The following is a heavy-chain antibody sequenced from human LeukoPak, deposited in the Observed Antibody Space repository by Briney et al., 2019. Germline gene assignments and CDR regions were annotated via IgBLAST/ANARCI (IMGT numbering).Heavy chain of an antibody. Sequence: EASVKVSCKASGYTFTSYGISWVRQAPGQGLEWMGWINPNNGATNYAQRFQGRVTMTRDTSVSTAYMELSSLRSDDTAMYFCASGSYGYSETLQWGQGTLVTVSS. CDR1: GYTFTSYG. V-gene: IGHV1-2*02. CDR3: ASGSYGYSETLQ. CDR2: INPNNGAT. J-gene: IGHJ4*02. D-gene: IGHD5-18*01.